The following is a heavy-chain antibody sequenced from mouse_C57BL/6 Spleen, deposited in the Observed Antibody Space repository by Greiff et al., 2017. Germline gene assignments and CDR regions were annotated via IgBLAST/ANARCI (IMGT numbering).Heavy chain of an antibody. CDR3: ARKDNWDWYFDV. CDR2: ISSGSSTI. J-gene: IGHJ1*03. V-gene: IGHV5-17*01. CDR1: GFTFSDYG. D-gene: IGHD4-1*01. Sequence: EVQLVESGGGLVKPGGSLKLSCAASGFTFSDYGMHWVRQAPEKGLEWVAYISSGSSTIYYADTVKGRFTISRDNAKNTLFLQMTSLRSEDTAIYYGARKDNWDWYFDVWGTGTTVTVSS.